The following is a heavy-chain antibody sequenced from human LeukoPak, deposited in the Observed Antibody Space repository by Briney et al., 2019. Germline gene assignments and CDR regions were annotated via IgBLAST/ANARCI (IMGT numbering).Heavy chain of an antibody. D-gene: IGHD4-17*01. CDR1: GFTFSSYW. CDR2: IKQDGSDK. V-gene: IGHV3-7*01. J-gene: IGHJ4*02. CDR3: ARDAGFHGYGDFFFDY. Sequence: GSLRLSCAASGFTFSSYWMSWVRQAPGKGLEWVANIKQDGSDKYYVDSVKGRFTSSRDNAKTSLYLQMNSLRAEGTAVYYCARDAGFHGYGDFFFDYWGQGTLVTVSS.